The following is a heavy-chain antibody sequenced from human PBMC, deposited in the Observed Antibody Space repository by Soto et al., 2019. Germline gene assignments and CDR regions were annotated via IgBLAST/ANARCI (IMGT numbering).Heavy chain of an antibody. CDR3: ARDFAGGLNDAFDL. CDR1: GYTFTSYA. CDR2: INAGSGHT. Sequence: QVQLVQSGAELKKPGASVKVSCKASGYTFTSYALHWVRQAPGQRLEWMGWINAGSGHTKYSREFRDRLTITMDTSAGTAYMELRSLKSSDTAVFYCARDFAGGLNDAFDLWGQGTMVTVSS. V-gene: IGHV1-3*01. D-gene: IGHD5-12*01. J-gene: IGHJ3*01.